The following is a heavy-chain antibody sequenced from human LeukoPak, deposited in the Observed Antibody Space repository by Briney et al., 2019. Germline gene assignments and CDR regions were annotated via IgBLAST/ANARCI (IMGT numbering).Heavy chain of an antibody. D-gene: IGHD3-9*01. V-gene: IGHV3-30*02. J-gene: IGHJ6*03. Sequence: GGSLRLSCAASGFTFSDYGMVSVRQAPGKGLEWVAFIRYDGRIKNYTDSVKDRFTVSRDNSRNTLYLQMNSLRAEDTAVYYCAKCILTGYYKGYMDVWGKGTTVTISS. CDR2: IRYDGRIK. CDR3: AKCILTGYYKGYMDV. CDR1: GFTFSDYG.